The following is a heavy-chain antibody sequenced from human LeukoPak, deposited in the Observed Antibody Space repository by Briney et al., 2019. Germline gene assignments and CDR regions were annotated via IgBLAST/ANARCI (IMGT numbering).Heavy chain of an antibody. Sequence: ASVKVSCKASGYTFTGYYMHWVRQAPGQGLEWMGWINPNSGGTNYAQKFQGGVTMTRDTSISTAYMELSRLRSDDTAVYYCATGVVPAAHDAFDIWGQGTMVTVSS. CDR2: INPNSGGT. CDR1: GYTFTGYY. J-gene: IGHJ3*02. CDR3: ATGVVPAAHDAFDI. D-gene: IGHD2-2*01. V-gene: IGHV1-2*02.